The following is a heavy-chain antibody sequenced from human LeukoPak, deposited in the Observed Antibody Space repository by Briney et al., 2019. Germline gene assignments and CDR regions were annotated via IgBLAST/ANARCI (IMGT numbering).Heavy chain of an antibody. Sequence: PGGSLRLSCAASGFTFSSYGMHWVRQAPGKGLEWVAVIWYDGSNKYYADSVKGRFTISRDNSKNTLYLQMNSLRAEDTAVYYCARDRMVWGIDYWGQGTLVTVSS. D-gene: IGHD3-16*01. CDR2: IWYDGSNK. CDR3: ARDRMVWGIDY. V-gene: IGHV3-33*01. CDR1: GFTFSSYG. J-gene: IGHJ4*02.